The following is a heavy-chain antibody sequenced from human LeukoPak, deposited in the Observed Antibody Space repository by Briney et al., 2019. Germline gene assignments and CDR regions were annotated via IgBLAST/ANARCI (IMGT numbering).Heavy chain of an antibody. CDR2: INSDGSYT. V-gene: IGHV3-74*01. CDR1: GLTFSNYW. CDR3: ASQIVVVVAATGTTRSNDY. Sequence: PGGSLRLSCVASGLTFSNYWMHRVRQVPGKGLVWVSRINSDGSYTSYLDSVKGRFTISRDNAKNTLHLQMNSLRAEDTAMYYCASQIVVVVAATGTTRSNDYWGQGTLVTVSS. J-gene: IGHJ4*02. D-gene: IGHD2-15*01.